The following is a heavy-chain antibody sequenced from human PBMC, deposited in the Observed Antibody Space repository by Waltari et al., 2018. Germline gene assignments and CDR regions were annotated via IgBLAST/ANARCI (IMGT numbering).Heavy chain of an antibody. CDR2: ITSYSSI. CDR3: ASFRGVITVDS. V-gene: IGHV3-21*01. J-gene: IGHJ4*02. Sequence: EVQLVESGGGLVKPGGSLRLSCAASGFTFTSYGMNGVRQAPGKGLEWVSSITSYSSIYYADSVKGRFTISRDNAKNSLYLQMNSLRAEDTAVYYCASFRGVITVDSWGQGTLVTVSS. D-gene: IGHD3-10*01. CDR1: GFTFTSYG.